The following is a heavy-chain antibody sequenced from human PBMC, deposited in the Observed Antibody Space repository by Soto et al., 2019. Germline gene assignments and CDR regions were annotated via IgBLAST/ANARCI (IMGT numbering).Heavy chain of an antibody. V-gene: IGHV3-21*01. CDR3: ARETGGYCSGGSCYSDFY. D-gene: IGHD2-15*01. CDR1: GFTFSSYS. Sequence: EVQLVGSGGGLVKPGGSLRLSCAASGFTFSSYSMNWVRQAPGKGLEWVSSISSSSSYIYYADSVKGRFTISRDNAKNSLYLQMNSLRAEDTAVYYCARETGGYCSGGSCYSDFYWGQGTLVTVSS. J-gene: IGHJ4*02. CDR2: ISSSSSYI.